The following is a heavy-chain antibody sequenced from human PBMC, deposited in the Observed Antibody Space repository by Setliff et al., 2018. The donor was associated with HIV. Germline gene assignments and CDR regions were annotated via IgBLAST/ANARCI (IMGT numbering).Heavy chain of an antibody. Sequence: ASVKVSCKASGDTFSNYAITWVRQAPGQGLEWMGGINPLFGTTNYAHNFQGRLTITTDQIMSTAYMELTSLRSEDTAVYYCASGSGYCNKGDCYIGVHRTPDKYYFDSWGQGTLVTVS. V-gene: IGHV1-69*05. D-gene: IGHD2-8*01. CDR3: ASGSGYCNKGDCYIGVHRTPDKYYFDS. CDR1: GDTFSNYA. CDR2: INPLFGTT. J-gene: IGHJ4*02.